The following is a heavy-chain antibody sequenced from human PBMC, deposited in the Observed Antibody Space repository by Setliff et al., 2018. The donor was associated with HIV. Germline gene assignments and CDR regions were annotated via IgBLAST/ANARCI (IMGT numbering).Heavy chain of an antibody. CDR1: GFSFSDYY. V-gene: IGHV3-11*04. CDR3: GKDRTDVAATIANY. D-gene: IGHD5-12*01. CDR2: IDDSGRIR. Sequence: GGSLRLSCIASGFSFSDYYMAWIRQTPGKGLEWISYIDDSGRIRDYAGSVKGRFTISRDNTKNSLYLLMDSLTVEDTAVYYCGKDRTDVAATIANYWGQGTLVTVSS. J-gene: IGHJ4*02.